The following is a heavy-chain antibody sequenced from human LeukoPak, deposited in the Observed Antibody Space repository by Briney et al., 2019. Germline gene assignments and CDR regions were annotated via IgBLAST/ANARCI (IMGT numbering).Heavy chain of an antibody. CDR3: ASAMGEGYYYGSGSYLGY. CDR1: GYTFTSYY. V-gene: IGHV1-46*01. D-gene: IGHD3-10*01. J-gene: IGHJ4*02. Sequence: ASVKVSCKASGYTFTSYYIHWVRQAPGQGRGWMGIINPSGGSTSYAQKFQGSVTMTRNMSTSTVYMELSSLRSEDTAVYYCASAMGEGYYYGSGSYLGYWGQGTLVTVSS. CDR2: INPSGGST.